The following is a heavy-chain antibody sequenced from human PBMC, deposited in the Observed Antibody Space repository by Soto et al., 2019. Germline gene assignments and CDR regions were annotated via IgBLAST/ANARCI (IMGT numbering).Heavy chain of an antibody. CDR2: IYYSGST. D-gene: IGHD5-18*01. CDR1: GGSIISYY. Sequence: SETLSLTCTASGGSIISYYWSWIRQPPGKGLEWIGYIYYSGSTNYNPSLKSRVTISVDTSKNQFSLKLSSVTAADTAVYYCARSLRIQHSNWFDPWGQGTLVTVSS. CDR3: ARSLRIQHSNWFDP. J-gene: IGHJ5*02. V-gene: IGHV4-59*01.